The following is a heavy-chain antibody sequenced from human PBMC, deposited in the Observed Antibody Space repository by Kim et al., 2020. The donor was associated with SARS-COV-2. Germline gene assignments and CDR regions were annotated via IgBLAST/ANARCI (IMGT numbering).Heavy chain of an antibody. CDR2: IIPIFGTA. CDR3: ARDGVSRAMIVVEGWFDP. D-gene: IGHD3-22*01. V-gene: IGHV1-69*13. J-gene: IGHJ5*02. CDR1: GGTFSSYA. Sequence: SVKVSCKASGGTFSSYAISWVRQAPGQGLEWMGGIIPIFGTANYAQKFQGRVTITADESTSTAYMELSSLRSEDTAVYYCARDGVSRAMIVVEGWFDPWGQGTLFTVSS.